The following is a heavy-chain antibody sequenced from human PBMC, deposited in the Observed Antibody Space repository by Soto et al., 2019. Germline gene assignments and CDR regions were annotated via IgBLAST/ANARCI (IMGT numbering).Heavy chain of an antibody. CDR3: ARDRITTRGDAFDL. Sequence: QVQLVQSGAEVREPGSSVKVSCKATGGTFSTYIISWVRQAPGQGLEWMGRIIPIPDITNYAQKFQGRVTITSDRSTSTAYMELTSLKSEDTAVYYCARDRITTRGDAFDLWGQGTMVTVSS. V-gene: IGHV1-69*08. CDR1: GGTFSTYI. D-gene: IGHD3-3*01. J-gene: IGHJ3*01. CDR2: IIPIPDIT.